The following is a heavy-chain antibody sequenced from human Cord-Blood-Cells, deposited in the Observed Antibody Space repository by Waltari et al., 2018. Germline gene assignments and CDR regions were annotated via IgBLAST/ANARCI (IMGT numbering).Heavy chain of an antibody. D-gene: IGHD6-6*01. Sequence: EVQLVESGGGLVQPGGSLRLSCAASGFTFSSYGMTWVRTAPGKGLEWVSYISSSSSTIYYADSVKGRFTISRDNAKNSLYLQMNSLRAEDTAVYYCARDEYSSSLFYYYGMDVWGQGTTVTVSS. V-gene: IGHV3-48*01. CDR3: ARDEYSSSLFYYYGMDV. J-gene: IGHJ6*02. CDR1: GFTFSSYG. CDR2: ISSSSSTI.